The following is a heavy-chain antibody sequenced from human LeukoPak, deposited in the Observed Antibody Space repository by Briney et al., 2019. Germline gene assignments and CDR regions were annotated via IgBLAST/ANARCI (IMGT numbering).Heavy chain of an antibody. V-gene: IGHV4-4*02. D-gene: IGHD3-22*01. CDR3: ARAADYYDSSGYLGEYYFDY. J-gene: IGHJ4*02. Sequence: SETLSLTCAVSGGSISSSNWWSWVRQPPGKGLEWIGEIYHSGSTNYNPSLKSRVTISVDKSKNQFSLKLSSVTAADTAVYYCARAADYYDSSGYLGEYYFDYWGQGTLVTVSS. CDR2: IYHSGST. CDR1: GGSISSSNW.